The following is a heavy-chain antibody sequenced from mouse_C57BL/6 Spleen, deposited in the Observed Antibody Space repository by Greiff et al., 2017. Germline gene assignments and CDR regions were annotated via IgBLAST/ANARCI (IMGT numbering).Heavy chain of an antibody. D-gene: IGHD2-1*01. CDR1: GYTFTSYD. Sequence: QVQLQQSGPELVKPGASVKLSCKASGYTFTSYDINWVKQRPGQGLEWIGWIYPRDGSTKYNEKFKGKATLTVDTSSSTAYMELHSLTSEDSAVYFWARSGGNYVAWFAYWGQGTLVTVSA. CDR2: IYPRDGST. V-gene: IGHV1-85*01. CDR3: ARSGGNYVAWFAY. J-gene: IGHJ3*01.